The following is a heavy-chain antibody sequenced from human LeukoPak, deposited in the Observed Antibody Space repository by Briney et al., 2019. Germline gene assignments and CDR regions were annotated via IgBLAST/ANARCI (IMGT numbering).Heavy chain of an antibody. CDR2: ISYDGGST. CDR3: AKVTPKYCSSTSCYGYYYYYGMDV. CDR1: GCTIDDYS. V-gene: IGHV3-43*01. D-gene: IGHD2-2*01. Sequence: GSLRLSCTASGCTIDDYSRHWIRQAPGKGLEWISHISYDGGSTYYADAVKGRFTIYRDNSKNSLYLQMNSLRTEDTALYYCAKVTPKYCSSTSCYGYYYYYGMDVWGQGTTVTVSS. J-gene: IGHJ6*02.